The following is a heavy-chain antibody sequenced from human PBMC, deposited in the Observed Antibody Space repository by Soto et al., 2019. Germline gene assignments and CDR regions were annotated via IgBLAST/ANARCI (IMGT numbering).Heavy chain of an antibody. CDR2: IWYDGSNK. D-gene: IGHD2-15*01. CDR3: ARAPRGSGYFDY. CDR1: GFTFSSYG. Sequence: QVQLVESGGGVVQPGRSLRLSCAASGFTFSSYGMHWVRQAPGKGLEWVAVIWYDGSNKYYADSVKGRFTISRDNSKNTLYLQMNSLRAEDTAVYYCARAPRGSGYFDYWGQGTLVTVSS. V-gene: IGHV3-33*01. J-gene: IGHJ4*02.